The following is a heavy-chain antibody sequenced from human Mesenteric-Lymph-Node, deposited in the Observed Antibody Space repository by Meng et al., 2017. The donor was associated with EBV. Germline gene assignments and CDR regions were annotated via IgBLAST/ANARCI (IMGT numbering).Heavy chain of an antibody. CDR2: IYHSGST. CDR1: GGSISSGGYS. J-gene: IGHJ4*02. V-gene: IGHV4-30-2*01. D-gene: IGHD3-10*01. Sequence: LQVQGSGSGLVKPSQTLSLPCAVSGGSISSGGYSWSWIRQPPGKGLEWIGYIYHSGSTYYNPSLKSRVTISVDRSKNQFSLKLSSVTAADTAVYYCARVAGSNYGSGSYYFDYWGQGTLVTVSS. CDR3: ARVAGSNYGSGSYYFDY.